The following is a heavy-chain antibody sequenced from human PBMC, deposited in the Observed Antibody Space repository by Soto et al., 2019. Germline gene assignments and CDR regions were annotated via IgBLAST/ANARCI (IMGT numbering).Heavy chain of an antibody. D-gene: IGHD6-13*01. CDR1: GGSISSNRHS. Sequence: SETLSLTCAVSGGSISSNRHSWGWIRQPPGKGLEWIGTIYLSGSTNYNPSLKSRVTISGDTSKNQFSLKLSSVTAADTAVYYCARGWFVPAAAEPNWFDPWGQGTLVTVSS. J-gene: IGHJ5*02. CDR2: IYLSGST. CDR3: ARGWFVPAAAEPNWFDP. V-gene: IGHV4-39*07.